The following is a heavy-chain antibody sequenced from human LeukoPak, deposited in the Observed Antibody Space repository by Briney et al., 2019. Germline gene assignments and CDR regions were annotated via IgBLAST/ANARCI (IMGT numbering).Heavy chain of an antibody. CDR3: AKGESGSRLGFFDY. V-gene: IGHV3-9*01. CDR1: GFTFDDYA. Sequence: GGSLRLSCAASGFTFDDYAMHWVRQPPVKGLEWVSGISWNGGTIAYADSVKGRFTISRDNAKNSVYLQMNSLRAEDTALYYCAKGESGSRLGFFDYWGQGTLVTVSS. J-gene: IGHJ4*02. D-gene: IGHD3-10*01. CDR2: ISWNGGTI.